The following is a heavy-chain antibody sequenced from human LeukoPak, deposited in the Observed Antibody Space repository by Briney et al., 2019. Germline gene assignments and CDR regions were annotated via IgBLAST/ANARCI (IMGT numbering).Heavy chain of an antibody. CDR2: IYHTGRT. J-gene: IGHJ4*02. D-gene: IGHD3-9*01. CDR3: ARHVRGNVWFFDD. V-gene: IGHV4-38-2*01. Sequence: SKTLSLTCAVSTYSITSDYHWAWIRQSPGKGLEWIGSIYHTGRTYYNPAHKTRITISVDTSKNQFSLRLSSVTASDTAVYFCARHVRGNVWFFDDWGQGTLVTVSS. CDR1: TYSITSDYH.